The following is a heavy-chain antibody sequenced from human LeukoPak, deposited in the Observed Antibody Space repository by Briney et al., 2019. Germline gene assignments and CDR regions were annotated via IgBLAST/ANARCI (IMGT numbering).Heavy chain of an antibody. V-gene: IGHV3-7*03. Sequence: GGSLRLSCAASGFTFSSYWMSWVRQAPGKGLEWVANIKQDGSEKYYVDSVKGRFTISRDNSKNTLYLQMNSLRAEDTAVYYCASKKGYSSSWYYFDYWGQGTLVTVSS. CDR2: IKQDGSEK. CDR3: ASKKGYSSSWYYFDY. J-gene: IGHJ4*02. CDR1: GFTFSSYW. D-gene: IGHD6-13*01.